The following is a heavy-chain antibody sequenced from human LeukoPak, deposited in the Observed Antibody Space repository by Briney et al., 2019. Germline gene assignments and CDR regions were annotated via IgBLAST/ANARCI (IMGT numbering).Heavy chain of an antibody. J-gene: IGHJ3*02. V-gene: IGHV3-33*01. Sequence: PGRSLRLSCAASGFTFSSYGMHWVRQAPGKGLEWVAVIWYDGSNKYYADSVKGRFTISRDNSKNTLYLQMNSLRAEDTAVYYCARWSEAFDIWGQGTMVTVSS. CDR2: IWYDGSNK. CDR3: ARWSEAFDI. CDR1: GFTFSSYG.